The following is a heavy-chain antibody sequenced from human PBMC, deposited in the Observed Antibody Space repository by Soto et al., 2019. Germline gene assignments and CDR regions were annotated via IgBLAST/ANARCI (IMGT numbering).Heavy chain of an antibody. CDR1: GGSFSGYY. V-gene: IGHV4-34*01. D-gene: IGHD5-12*01. Sequence: SETLSLTCAVYGGSFSGYYWSWIRQPPGKGLEWIGEINHSGSTNYNPSLKSRVTISVDTSRNQFSLKLSSVTAADTAVYYCARRGGYDYDYYYYMDVRGKGTTVTVSS. J-gene: IGHJ6*03. CDR3: ARRGGYDYDYYYYMDV. CDR2: INHSGST.